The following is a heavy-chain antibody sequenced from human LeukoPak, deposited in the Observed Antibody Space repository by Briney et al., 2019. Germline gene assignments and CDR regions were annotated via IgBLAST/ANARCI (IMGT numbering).Heavy chain of an antibody. Sequence: GGSLRLSCAASGFTFSNYWMTRVRQVPGKGLEWVASIKEDGSDRYNVDSVKGRFTISRDNAKNSLSLQMSSLRAEDTAVYYCAALLWFGELYLPFDYWGQGTLVTVSS. V-gene: IGHV3-7*01. CDR1: GFTFSNYW. CDR3: AALLWFGELYLPFDY. D-gene: IGHD3-10*01. CDR2: IKEDGSDR. J-gene: IGHJ4*02.